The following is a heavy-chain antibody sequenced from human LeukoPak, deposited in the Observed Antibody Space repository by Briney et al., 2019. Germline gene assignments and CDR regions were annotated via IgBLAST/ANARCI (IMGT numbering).Heavy chain of an antibody. CDR1: GGTFSSYA. J-gene: IGHJ4*02. V-gene: IGHV1-69*01. CDR2: IIPIFGTA. D-gene: IGHD3-9*01. Sequence: ASVKVSCKASGGTFSSYAISWVRQAPGQGLEWMGGIIPIFGTANYAQKFQGRVTITADESTSTAYMELSSLRSEDTAVYYCASSVYFDWLSSLGYWGQGTLVTVSS. CDR3: ASSVYFDWLSSLGY.